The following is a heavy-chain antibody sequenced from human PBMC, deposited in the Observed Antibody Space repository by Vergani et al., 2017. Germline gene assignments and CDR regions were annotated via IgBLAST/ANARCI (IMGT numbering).Heavy chain of an antibody. V-gene: IGHV1-69*12. J-gene: IGHJ6*02. Sequence: QVQLVQSGAEVKKPGSSVKVSCKASGGTFSSYAISWVRQAPGQGLEWMGGIIPIFGTANYAQKFQGRVTITADESTSTAYMELSRLRSEDTAVYYGASGGAGSYVGYYYYGMDVWGQGTTVTVSS. CDR2: IIPIFGTA. CDR3: ASGGAGSYVGYYYYGMDV. D-gene: IGHD3-10*01. CDR1: GGTFSSYA.